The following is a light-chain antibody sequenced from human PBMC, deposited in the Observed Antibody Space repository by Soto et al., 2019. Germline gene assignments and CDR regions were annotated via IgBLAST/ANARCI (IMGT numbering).Light chain of an antibody. CDR2: DVS. V-gene: IGLV2-14*03. J-gene: IGLJ1*01. Sequence: QSALNQPAPVSGSPGQSITISCTGTSSDVGGYNYVSWYQHHPGKAPKLMIYDVSNRPSGVSNRFSGSKSGNTASLIISGLQAEDEADYYCSSYTSSSTLSTYVFGTGTKVTVL. CDR1: SSDVGGYNY. CDR3: SSYTSSSTLSTYV.